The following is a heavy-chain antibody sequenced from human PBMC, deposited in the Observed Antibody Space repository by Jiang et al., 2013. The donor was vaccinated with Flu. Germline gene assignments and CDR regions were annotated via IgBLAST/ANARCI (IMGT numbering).Heavy chain of an antibody. CDR3: ARDYANAVGY. CDR1: GYTFTGYY. Sequence: SGYTFTGYYMHWVRQAPGQGLEWMGWINPNSGGTNYAQKFQGWVTMTRDTSISTAYMELSRLRSDDTAVYYCARDYANAVGYWGQGTLVTVSS. D-gene: IGHD3-16*01. CDR2: INPNSGGT. J-gene: IGHJ4*02. V-gene: IGHV1-2*04.